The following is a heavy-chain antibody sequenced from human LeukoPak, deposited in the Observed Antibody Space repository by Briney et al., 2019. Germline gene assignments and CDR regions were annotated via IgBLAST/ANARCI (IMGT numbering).Heavy chain of an antibody. Sequence: SETLSLTCAVYGGSFSGYYWSWIRQPPGKGLEWIGEISHSGSTNYNPSLKSRVTISVDTSKNQFSLKLSSVTAADTAVYYCARAHQTPYFQYSGYDYWGQGTLVTVSS. J-gene: IGHJ4*02. CDR2: ISHSGST. CDR3: ARAHQTPYFQYSGYDY. D-gene: IGHD5-12*01. V-gene: IGHV4-34*01. CDR1: GGSFSGYY.